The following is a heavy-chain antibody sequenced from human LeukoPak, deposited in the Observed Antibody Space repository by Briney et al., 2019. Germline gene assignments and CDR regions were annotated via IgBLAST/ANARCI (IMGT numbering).Heavy chain of an antibody. CDR2: MNPNSGNT. CDR1: GYTFTSYD. Sequence: GASVKVSCKASGYTFTSYDINWVRQATGQGLEWMGWMNPNSGNTGYAQKFQGRVTMTRNTSISTAYMELSSLRSEDTAVYYCARTYYSSSWSGGQGVRRDEFDYWGQGTLVTVSS. D-gene: IGHD6-13*01. V-gene: IGHV1-8*01. J-gene: IGHJ4*02. CDR3: ARTYYSSSWSGGQGVRRDEFDY.